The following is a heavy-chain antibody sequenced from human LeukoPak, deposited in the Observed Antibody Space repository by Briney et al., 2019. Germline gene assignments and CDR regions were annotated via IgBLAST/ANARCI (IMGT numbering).Heavy chain of an antibody. D-gene: IGHD3-22*01. CDR2: IYPGDSDT. CDR3: AKGTYYYDSSGYSYGANFDY. J-gene: IGHJ4*02. CDR1: GYSFTSYW. V-gene: IGHV5-51*01. Sequence: GESLKISFKGSGYSFTSYWIGWGRRMPGKGLGWRGIIYPGDSDTRYSPSFQGQVTISADKSISTAYLQWRSLKASDTAMYYCAKGTYYYDSSGYSYGANFDYWGQGTLVTVSS.